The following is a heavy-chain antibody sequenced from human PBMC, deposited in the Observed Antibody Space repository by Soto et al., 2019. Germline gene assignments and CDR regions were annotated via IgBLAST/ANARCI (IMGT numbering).Heavy chain of an antibody. CDR1: GFTFSRYW. J-gene: IGHJ6*02. Sequence: LRLSCAASGFTFSRYWMTWVRQAPGKGLEWVANINEDGGEKHYVDSMKGRFTISRDNAKNSLYLQMNSLRAEDTAIYYCARKDVVSYYYAMDVWGQGTTVTVSS. V-gene: IGHV3-7*03. CDR2: INEDGGEK. D-gene: IGHD2-21*01. CDR3: ARKDVVSYYYAMDV.